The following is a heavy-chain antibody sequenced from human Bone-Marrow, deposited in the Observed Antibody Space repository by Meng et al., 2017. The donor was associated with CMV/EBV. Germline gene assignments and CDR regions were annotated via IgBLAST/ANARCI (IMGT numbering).Heavy chain of an antibody. CDR3: AREGQGGNWFDP. CDR1: GFTFSDHY. Sequence: GESLKISCAASGFTFSDHYMDWVRQAPGKGLEWVSRINLHGSRTSYADSVKGRFTISRDNAKNTLYLQMNSLRAEDTALYYCAREGQGGNWFDPWGQGTLVTVSS. V-gene: IGHV3-74*03. CDR2: INLHGSRT. J-gene: IGHJ5*02.